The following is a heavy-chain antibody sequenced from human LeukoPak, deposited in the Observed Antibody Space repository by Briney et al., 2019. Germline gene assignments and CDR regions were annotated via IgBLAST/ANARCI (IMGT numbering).Heavy chain of an antibody. J-gene: IGHJ6*02. CDR3: ATNPTYYYDSSGPYYGMDV. V-gene: IGHV5-51*01. CDR1: GYSFTSYW. D-gene: IGHD3-22*01. Sequence: GESLKISCKGSGYSFTSYWIGWVRQMPGKGLEWMGIIYPGDSDTRYSPSFQGQVTISADKSIGTAYLQWSSLKASDTAMYYCATNPTYYYDSSGPYYGMDVWGQGTTVTVSS. CDR2: IYPGDSDT.